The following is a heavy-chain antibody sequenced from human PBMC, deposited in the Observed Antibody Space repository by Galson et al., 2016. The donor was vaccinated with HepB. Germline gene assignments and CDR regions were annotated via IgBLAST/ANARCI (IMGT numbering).Heavy chain of an antibody. Sequence: SLRLSCAASGFTVSSNYMSWVRQAPGKGLEWVSVVYSGGSTYYADSVKGRFTLSRDHYKNTLYLQMNSLRAEDTAIYYCGVELLQDFDFWGQGTLVTVSS. J-gene: IGHJ4*02. CDR1: GFTVSSNY. CDR2: VYSGGST. CDR3: GVELLQDFDF. V-gene: IGHV3-53*01. D-gene: IGHD5-24*01.